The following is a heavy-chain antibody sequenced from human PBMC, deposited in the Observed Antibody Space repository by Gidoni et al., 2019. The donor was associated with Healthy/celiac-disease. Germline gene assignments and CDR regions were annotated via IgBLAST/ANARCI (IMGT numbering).Heavy chain of an antibody. CDR3: ARLNYYYDSSGYPDY. Sequence: EVQLVESGGGLVQPGGSLRLSCAASGFTFSSYWMSWVRQAPGKGLEWVANIKQDGSEKYYVDSVKGRFTISRDNAKNSLYLQMNSLRAEDTAVYYCARLNYYYDSSGYPDYWGQGTLVTVSS. CDR2: IKQDGSEK. CDR1: GFTFSSYW. D-gene: IGHD3-22*01. V-gene: IGHV3-7*03. J-gene: IGHJ4*02.